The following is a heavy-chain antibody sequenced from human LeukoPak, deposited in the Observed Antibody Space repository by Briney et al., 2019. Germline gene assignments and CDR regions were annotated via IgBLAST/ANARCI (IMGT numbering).Heavy chain of an antibody. CDR1: GFTFSGCW. CDR2: INSDGSRT. J-gene: IGHJ4*02. CDR3: AREGDYSPFDC. D-gene: IGHD2-21*01. V-gene: IGHV3-74*01. Sequence: GGSLRLSCATSGFTFSGCWMHWVRQAPGKGLVWVSRINSDGSRTTYGDSVKGRFTISRDNAKNTLYLQMNSLRVEDTAVYYCAREGDYSPFDCWGQGTLVTVSS.